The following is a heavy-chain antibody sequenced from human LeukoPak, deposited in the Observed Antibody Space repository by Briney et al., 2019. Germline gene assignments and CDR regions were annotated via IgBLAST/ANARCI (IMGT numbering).Heavy chain of an antibody. CDR1: GGTFSGYA. D-gene: IGHD3-10*01. CDR3: ARGPFRFGGYYGSGSYFEFDY. CDR2: IIPIFGTA. J-gene: IGHJ4*02. V-gene: IGHV1-69*13. Sequence: ASVKVSCKASGGTFSGYAISWVRQAPGQGLEWMGGIIPIFGTANYAQKFQGRVTITADESTSTAYMELSSLRSEDTAVYYCARGPFRFGGYYGSGSYFEFDYWGQGTLVTVSS.